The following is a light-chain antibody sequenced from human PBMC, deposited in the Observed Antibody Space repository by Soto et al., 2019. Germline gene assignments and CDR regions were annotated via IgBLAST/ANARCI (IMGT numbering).Light chain of an antibody. J-gene: IGKJ4*01. CDR1: QGLSNS. V-gene: IGKV1-33*01. CDR3: QHYDRFPLT. Sequence: IEMTQSQSFLSACVRYRVIITCLSSQGLSNSLNWYQHKPGKAPKLLIYDASNLETGVPSRFSGSGSGTDFTLIISSLQPEDIGTYYCQHYDRFPLTFGGGTNVDI. CDR2: DAS.